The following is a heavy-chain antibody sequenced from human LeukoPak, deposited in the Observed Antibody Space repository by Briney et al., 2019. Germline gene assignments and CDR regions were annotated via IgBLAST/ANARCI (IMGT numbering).Heavy chain of an antibody. J-gene: IGHJ4*02. CDR2: IYYSGST. CDR1: GGSISSSSYY. V-gene: IGHV4-39*01. CDR3: AILASNLGENY. Sequence: NTSETLSLTCTVSGGSISSSSYYWGWIRQPPGKGLEWIGSIYYSGSTYYNPSLKSRVTISVDTSKNQFSLKLSSVTAADTAVYYCAILASNLGENYWGQGTLVTVSS. D-gene: IGHD3-16*01.